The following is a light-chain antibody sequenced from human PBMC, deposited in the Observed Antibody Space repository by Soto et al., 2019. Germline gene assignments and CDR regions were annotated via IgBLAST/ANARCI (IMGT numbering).Light chain of an antibody. Sequence: EIVMTQSPATLSVSPGERATLSCRASQSVSSNLAWYQQKPGQAPRLLIYGASTRATGIPARFSGSGSGTEFNLTISSLQSEDFAVYYCQQYNNWPPTITFGQGTRLEIK. V-gene: IGKV3-15*01. CDR2: GAS. J-gene: IGKJ5*01. CDR1: QSVSSN. CDR3: QQYNNWPPTIT.